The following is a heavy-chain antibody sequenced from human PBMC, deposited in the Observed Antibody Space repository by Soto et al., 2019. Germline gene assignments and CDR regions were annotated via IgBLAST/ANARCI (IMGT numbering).Heavy chain of an antibody. CDR2: INPSGGT. CDR3: ARDPYHVLMVNASNLYGIDV. V-gene: IGHV1-46*01. J-gene: IGHJ6*02. D-gene: IGHD2-8*01. CDR1: GYTFTSYY. Sequence: ASVKVSCKTSGYTFTSYYMHWVRQAPGQGHEWMGRINPSGGTSFAQKFQGRVTMTRDTSTSTAYMELSSLRSDDTAVYYCARDPYHVLMVNASNLYGIDVCGQGTTVPFSS.